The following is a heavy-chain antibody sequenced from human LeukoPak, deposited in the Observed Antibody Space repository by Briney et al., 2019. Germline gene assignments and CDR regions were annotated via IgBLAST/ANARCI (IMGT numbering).Heavy chain of an antibody. CDR2: IKQDGSEK. V-gene: IGHV3-7*01. CDR3: GREWAVDF. Sequence: GGSLTLSCAASGFTLSKHWMTWVRKAPGKGLECVAIIKQDGSEKYYVNSVKGRFTISRDNAKNSLYLQMNSLSVEDTAVYYCGREWAVDFWGQGTLVTVSS. CDR1: GFTLSKHW. J-gene: IGHJ4*02.